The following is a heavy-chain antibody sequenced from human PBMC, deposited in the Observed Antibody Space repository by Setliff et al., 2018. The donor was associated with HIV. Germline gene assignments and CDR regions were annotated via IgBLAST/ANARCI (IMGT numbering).Heavy chain of an antibody. V-gene: IGHV1-46*03. CDR2: INPISGVT. D-gene: IGHD6-19*01. J-gene: IGHJ4*02. CDR1: GYTFTSNH. CDR3: ARGGSQWLVPDY. Sequence: ASVKVSCKASGYTFTSNHMHWGRQAPGQGLEWMGTINPISGVTNDAQKFQGRITMTRDTSTSTVYMELSSLRSEDTAVYYCARGGSQWLVPDYWGQGTLVTVSS.